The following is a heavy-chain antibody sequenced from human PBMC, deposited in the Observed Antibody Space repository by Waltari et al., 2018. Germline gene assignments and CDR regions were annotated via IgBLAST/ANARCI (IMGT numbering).Heavy chain of an antibody. CDR1: GFTYSMYW. CDR3: ARGARRTTVTTGWWYFDL. V-gene: IGHV3-74*01. Sequence: EVQLVESGGGLVQPGGSLRLSCAASGFTYSMYWMHWVRQAPGKGLDWVSRSNRYGSSTGYADSVKGRFTISKDNAKNTVYLQMNSLRAEDTAIYYCARGARRTTVTTGWWYFDLWGRGTLVTVSS. D-gene: IGHD4-17*01. J-gene: IGHJ2*01. CDR2: SNRYGSST.